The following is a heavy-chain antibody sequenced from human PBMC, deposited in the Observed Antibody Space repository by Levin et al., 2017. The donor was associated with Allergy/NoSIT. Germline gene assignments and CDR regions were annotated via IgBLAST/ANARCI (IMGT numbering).Heavy chain of an antibody. V-gene: IGHV4-30-2*01. Sequence: PSQTLSLTCAVSGGSISSGGYSWSWIRQPPGKGLEWIGNIYLSGSTYYNPSLKSRVTISVDRSKNQFSLNLSSVTAADTAVYYCARVAGYSYGYYLDYWGQGTLVTVAS. CDR1: GGSISSGGYS. J-gene: IGHJ4*02. CDR2: IYLSGST. D-gene: IGHD5-18*01. CDR3: ARVAGYSYGYYLDY.